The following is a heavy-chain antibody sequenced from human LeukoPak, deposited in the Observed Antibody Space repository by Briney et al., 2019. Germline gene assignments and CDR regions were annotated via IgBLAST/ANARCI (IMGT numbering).Heavy chain of an antibody. J-gene: IGHJ6*03. CDR3: ARNKLERRGYYYYMDV. D-gene: IGHD1-1*01. V-gene: IGHV1-69*13. CDR2: IIPIFGTA. Sequence: SVKVSCKASGGTFSSYAISWVRQAPGQGLEWMGGIIPIFGTANYAQKFQGRVTITADESTSTAYMELSSLRSEDTAVYYCARNKLERRGYYYYMDVWGKGTTVTVSS. CDR1: GGTFSSYA.